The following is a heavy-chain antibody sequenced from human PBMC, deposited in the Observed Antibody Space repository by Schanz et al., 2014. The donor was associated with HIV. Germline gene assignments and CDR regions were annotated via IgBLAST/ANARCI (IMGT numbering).Heavy chain of an antibody. CDR2: INQSGST. V-gene: IGHV4-59*12. CDR3: ARSYYYDGSPLPLDS. D-gene: IGHD3-22*01. J-gene: IGHJ4*02. CDR1: GGSIGNYY. Sequence: QVQLQESGPGLVKPSETLSLTCSVSGGSIGNYYWSWVRQPAGKGLEWIGEINQSGSTNYSPSLKSRVTISVDTSKNQFSLKMTSVTAADTAVYYCARSYYYDGSPLPLDSWGQGTLVTVSS.